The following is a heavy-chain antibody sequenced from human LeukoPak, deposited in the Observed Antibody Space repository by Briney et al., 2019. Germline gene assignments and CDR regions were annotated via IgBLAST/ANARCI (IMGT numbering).Heavy chain of an antibody. CDR3: ARGYFDWLFYGKIDC. CDR2: INPNSGGT. D-gene: IGHD3-9*01. V-gene: IGHV1-2*02. Sequence: GASVKVSCKASGYTFTGYYMHWVRQAPGQGLEWMGWINPNSGGTNYAQKFQGRVTMTRDTSISTAYMELSRLRSDDTAVYYCARGYFDWLFYGKIDCWGQGTLVTVSS. J-gene: IGHJ4*02. CDR1: GYTFTGYY.